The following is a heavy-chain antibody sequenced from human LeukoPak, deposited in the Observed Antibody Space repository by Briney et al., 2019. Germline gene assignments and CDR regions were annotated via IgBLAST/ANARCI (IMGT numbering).Heavy chain of an antibody. Sequence: SETLSLTCAVYGGSFSGYYWSWIRQPPGKGLEWIGEINHSGSTNYNPSLKSRVTISVDTSKNQFSLKLSSVTAADTAVYYCARAVGYYDSSGYYYELYYFDYWGQGTLVTVSS. J-gene: IGHJ4*02. D-gene: IGHD3-22*01. CDR3: ARAVGYYDSSGYYYELYYFDY. V-gene: IGHV4-34*01. CDR2: INHSGST. CDR1: GGSFSGYY.